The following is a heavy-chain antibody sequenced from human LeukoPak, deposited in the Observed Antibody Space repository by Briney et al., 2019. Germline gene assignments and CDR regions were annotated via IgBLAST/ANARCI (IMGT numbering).Heavy chain of an antibody. CDR2: ISNSGTTI. CDR3: ARDTLNGPFVISLDY. Sequence: PGGSLRLSCAASGFIFSSYEMNWVRQAPGKGLEWVSYISNSGTTIYYADSVKGRFTISRDNAKNSLYLQMNSLRAEDTAVYYCARDTLNGPFVISLDYWGQGALVTVSS. D-gene: IGHD3-9*01. CDR1: GFIFSSYE. V-gene: IGHV3-48*03. J-gene: IGHJ4*02.